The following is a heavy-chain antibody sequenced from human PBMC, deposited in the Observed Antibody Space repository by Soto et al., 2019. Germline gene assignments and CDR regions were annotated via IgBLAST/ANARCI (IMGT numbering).Heavy chain of an antibody. CDR2: IYYSGST. D-gene: IGHD3-10*01. CDR1: GGSISSSIYY. CDR3: ARHYGYGSGSYYYYYGMDV. Sequence: ETLSLTCTVSGGSISSSIYYWGWIRQPPGKGLEWIGSIYYSGSTYYNPSLKSRVTISVDSSKNQFSLKLSSVTAADTAVYYCARHYGYGSGSYYYYYGMDVWGQGTTVTVSS. V-gene: IGHV4-39*01. J-gene: IGHJ6*02.